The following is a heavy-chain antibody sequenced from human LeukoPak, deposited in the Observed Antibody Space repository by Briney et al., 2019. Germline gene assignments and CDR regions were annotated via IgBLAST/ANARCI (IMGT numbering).Heavy chain of an antibody. V-gene: IGHV3-21*01. CDR3: ARESVPRDMYYYDSSGYYSVFDY. CDR2: ISSSSSYI. Sequence: PGGSLRLSCAASGFTFSSYSMNWVRQAPGKGLEWVSSISSSSSYIYYADSVKGRFTISRDNAKNSLYLQMNSLRAEDTAVYYCARESVPRDMYYYDSSGYYSVFDYWGQGTLVTVSS. D-gene: IGHD3-22*01. CDR1: GFTFSSYS. J-gene: IGHJ4*02.